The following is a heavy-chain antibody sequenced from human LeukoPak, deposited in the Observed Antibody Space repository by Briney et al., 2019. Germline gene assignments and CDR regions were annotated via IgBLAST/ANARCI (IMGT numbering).Heavy chain of an antibody. CDR2: ISAYNGNT. J-gene: IGHJ6*03. CDR3: ARVLELLDYYYYYMDV. D-gene: IGHD1-7*01. CDR1: GYTFTSYG. V-gene: IGHV1-18*01. Sequence: GASVKVSCKASGYTFTSYGISWVRQAPGQGLEWMGWISAYNGNTNYAQKLQGRVTMTTDTSTSTAYVELRSLRSDDTAVYYCARVLELLDYYYYYMDVWGKGTTVTVSS.